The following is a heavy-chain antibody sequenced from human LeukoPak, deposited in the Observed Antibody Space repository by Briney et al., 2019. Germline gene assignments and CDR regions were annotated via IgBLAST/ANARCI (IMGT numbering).Heavy chain of an antibody. V-gene: IGHV3-7*01. CDR1: GFTFSSYW. J-gene: IGHJ4*02. CDR3: LAAAGTIG. D-gene: IGHD6-13*01. CDR2: IKQDGSEE. Sequence: GGSLRLSCAASGFTFSSYWMSWVRQAPGKGLEWVANIKQDGSEEYYVDSVKGRFTISRDNTKNTLYLQMNSLRAEDTAVYFCLAAAGTIGWGQGTLVTVSS.